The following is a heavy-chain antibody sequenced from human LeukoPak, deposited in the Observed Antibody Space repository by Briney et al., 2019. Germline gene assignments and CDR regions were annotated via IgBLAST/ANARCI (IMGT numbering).Heavy chain of an antibody. Sequence: GGSLRLSCAASGFTFDDYGMSWVRQAPGKGLEWVSGINWNGGSTGYADSVKGRFTISRDNAKNSLYLQMNSLRAEDTALYYCASLINKYSSGWYDYWGQGTLVTVSS. CDR3: ASLINKYSSGWYDY. V-gene: IGHV3-20*04. J-gene: IGHJ4*02. CDR2: INWNGGST. CDR1: GFTFDDYG. D-gene: IGHD6-19*01.